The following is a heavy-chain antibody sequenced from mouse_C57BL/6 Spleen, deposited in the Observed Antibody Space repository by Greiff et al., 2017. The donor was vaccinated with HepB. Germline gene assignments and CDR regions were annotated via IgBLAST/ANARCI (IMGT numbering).Heavy chain of an antibody. D-gene: IGHD1-1*01. CDR1: GYAFSSYW. V-gene: IGHV1-80*01. CDR3: ARSPYYGSPSFAY. J-gene: IGHJ3*01. Sequence: QVQLQQSGAELVKPGASVKISCKASGYAFSSYWMNWVKQRPGKGLEWIGQIYPGDGDTNYNGKFKGKATLTADKSSSTAYMQRSSLTSEDSAVYFCARSPYYGSPSFAYWGQGTLVTVSA. CDR2: IYPGDGDT.